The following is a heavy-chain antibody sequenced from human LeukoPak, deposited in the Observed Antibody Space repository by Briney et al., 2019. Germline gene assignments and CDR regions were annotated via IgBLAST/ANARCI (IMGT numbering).Heavy chain of an antibody. Sequence: PGGSLRLSCAASGFTFDDYAMHWVRQAPGKGLEWVSGISWNSGSIGYADSVKGRFTISRDNAKNSLYLQMNSLRAEDTALYYCAKDISPGPTVTTFYFDYWGQGTLVTVSS. D-gene: IGHD4-17*01. CDR3: AKDISPGPTVTTFYFDY. CDR1: GFTFDDYA. CDR2: ISWNSGSI. V-gene: IGHV3-9*01. J-gene: IGHJ4*02.